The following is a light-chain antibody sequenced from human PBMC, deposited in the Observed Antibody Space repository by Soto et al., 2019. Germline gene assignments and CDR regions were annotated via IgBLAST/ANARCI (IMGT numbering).Light chain of an antibody. Sequence: LTQSPATLCLSPGERATLSCRASQSVSTYLAWYQQKPGKAPKLLIYAASTLQSGVPLSFSGSGSGTSFTLTISTLQPEDFATYYCQQLLSYPITLCQGTRMEMK. CDR3: QQLLSYPIT. J-gene: IGKJ5*01. V-gene: IGKV1-9*01. CDR1: QSVSTY. CDR2: AAS.